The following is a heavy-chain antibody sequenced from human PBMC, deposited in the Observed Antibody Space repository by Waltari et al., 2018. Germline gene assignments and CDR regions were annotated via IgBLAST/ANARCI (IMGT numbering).Heavy chain of an antibody. J-gene: IGHJ4*02. CDR2: IKEDGTEE. Sequence: EVQLVESGGGLVQPGGSLRLSCTASGLTFVNYWMSWVRQAPGKGLQGVAYIKEDGTEESYLDSLKGRFTISRDDAKNSLHLQMNSLRVEDTAIYYCARVSKGIHFDYWGQGTLVTVSS. CDR3: ARVSKGIHFDY. V-gene: IGHV3-7*04. CDR1: GLTFVNYW.